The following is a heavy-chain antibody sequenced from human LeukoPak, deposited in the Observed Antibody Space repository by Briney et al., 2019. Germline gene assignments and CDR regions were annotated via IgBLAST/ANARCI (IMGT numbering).Heavy chain of an antibody. CDR3: ALAIGRVVGTFDY. Sequence: GGSLRLSCAASGFTFRSYSMNWARRAPGKGLEWVSSISSSGTYIYYADSVKGRFTISRDNAKNSLYLQMNSLRAEDTSVYYCALAIGRVVGTFDYWGQGTLVTVSS. CDR2: ISSSGTYI. J-gene: IGHJ4*02. V-gene: IGHV3-21*01. D-gene: IGHD3-22*01. CDR1: GFTFRSYS.